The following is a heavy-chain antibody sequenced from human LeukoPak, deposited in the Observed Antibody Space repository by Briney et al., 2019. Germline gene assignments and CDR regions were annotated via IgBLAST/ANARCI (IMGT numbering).Heavy chain of an antibody. CDR3: ARDPGYSSGWYGQLGY. Sequence: GASVKVSCKASGDTFTSYGISWVRQAPGQGLECIGWISAYNGNTNYAQKLQGRVTMTTDTSTSTAYMELRSLRSDDTAVYYCARDPGYSSGWYGQLGYWGQGTLVTVSS. J-gene: IGHJ4*02. V-gene: IGHV1-18*01. CDR1: GDTFTSYG. D-gene: IGHD6-19*01. CDR2: ISAYNGNT.